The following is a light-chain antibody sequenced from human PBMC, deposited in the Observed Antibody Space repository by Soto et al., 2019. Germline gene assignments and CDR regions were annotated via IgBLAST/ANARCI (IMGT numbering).Light chain of an antibody. CDR2: GAS. CDR3: QPYGSSGT. J-gene: IGKJ4*02. Sequence: EIMMKHSPAILSGSQGERATLSCRASQSVSINLAWYQQKRGQARRRLIYGASNRATGIPDRFSDIGFGTDLALTVGRLGTEVFSVYYCQPYGSSGTFGGGTKVDIK. V-gene: IGKV3-20*01. CDR1: QSVSIN.